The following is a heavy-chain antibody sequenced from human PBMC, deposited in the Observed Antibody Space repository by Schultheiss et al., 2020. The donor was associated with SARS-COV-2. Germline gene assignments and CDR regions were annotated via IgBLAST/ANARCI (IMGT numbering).Heavy chain of an antibody. V-gene: IGHV4-38-2*02. J-gene: IGHJ4*02. CDR2: IYHSGST. CDR3: ARDLWFGEFHIDY. Sequence: SETLSLTCDVSGYSIGSGYHWGWVRQPPGKGLEWIGNIYHSGSTYYNPSLKSRVTISVDTSKNQFSLKLSSVTAADTAVYYCARDLWFGEFHIDYWGQGTLVTVSS. CDR1: GYSIGSGYH. D-gene: IGHD3-10*01.